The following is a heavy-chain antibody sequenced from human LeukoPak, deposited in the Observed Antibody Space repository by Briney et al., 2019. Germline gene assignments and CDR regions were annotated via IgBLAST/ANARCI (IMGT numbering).Heavy chain of an antibody. CDR1: GDSVSSNSAA. CDR2: TYYRSKWYN. J-gene: IGHJ5*02. V-gene: IGHV6-1*01. Sequence: SQTLSLTCAISGDSVSSNSAAWTWIRQSPSGGLEWLGRTYYRSKWYNDYAVSVKSRITINPETSKNQFSLQLNSVTPEDTAVYYCAREEELGLRYNWLDPWGQGTLVTVSS. D-gene: IGHD1-26*01. CDR3: AREEELGLRYNWLDP.